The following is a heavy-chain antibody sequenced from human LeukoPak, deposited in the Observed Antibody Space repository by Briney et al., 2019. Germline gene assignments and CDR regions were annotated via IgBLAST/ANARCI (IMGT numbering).Heavy chain of an antibody. CDR1: GYSFTSYW. CDR2: IYPGDSDT. CDR3: ARLERQNWFDP. V-gene: IGHV5-51*01. D-gene: IGHD1-1*01. J-gene: IGHJ5*02. Sequence: GESLKISCKGSGYSFTSYWIGWVRQMPGKSLEWMGIIYPGDSDTRYSPSFQSQVTISADKSITTAYLQWSSLKASDTAMYYCARLERQNWFDPWGQGTLVTVSS.